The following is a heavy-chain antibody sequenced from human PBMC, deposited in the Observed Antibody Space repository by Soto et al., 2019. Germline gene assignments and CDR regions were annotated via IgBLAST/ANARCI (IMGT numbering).Heavy chain of an antibody. CDR2: INHSGST. Sequence: PSETLSLTCAVYGGSFSGYYWSWIRQPPGKGLEWIGEINHSGSTNYNPSLKSRVTISVDTSKNQFSLKLSSVTAADTAVYYCARESVMGYYGSGSYQNWGQGTLVTVSS. CDR3: ARESVMGYYGSGSYQN. J-gene: IGHJ4*02. D-gene: IGHD3-10*01. V-gene: IGHV4-34*01. CDR1: GGSFSGYY.